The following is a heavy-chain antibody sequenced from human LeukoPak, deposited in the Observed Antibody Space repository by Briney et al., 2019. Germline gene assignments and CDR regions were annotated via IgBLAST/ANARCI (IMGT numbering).Heavy chain of an antibody. V-gene: IGHV1-69*13. Sequence: SVKVSCKACGGTFISYAFSWVRQATGQGLEWMGRIIPIFGTANYAQKFLGRETITSDESTSTTYMQLSSLMTEADAVYYCAGGAKGYGGYWGQGTLVTVSS. CDR2: IIPIFGTA. D-gene: IGHD5-18*01. CDR1: GGTFISYA. CDR3: AGGAKGYGGY. J-gene: IGHJ4*02.